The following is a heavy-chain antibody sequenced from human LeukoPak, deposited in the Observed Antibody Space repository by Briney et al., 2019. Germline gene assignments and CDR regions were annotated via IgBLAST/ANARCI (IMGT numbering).Heavy chain of an antibody. J-gene: IGHJ6*03. V-gene: IGHV4-39*01. Sequence: SETLSLTCTVSGGSISSSSYYWGWIRQPPGKGLEWIGSIYYSGSTYYNPSLKSRVTISVDTSKNQFSLKLSSVTAADTAVYYCARRLSIAARLGNYYYMDVWGKGTTVTVSS. CDR1: GGSISSSSYY. CDR2: IYYSGST. D-gene: IGHD6-6*01. CDR3: ARRLSIAARLGNYYYMDV.